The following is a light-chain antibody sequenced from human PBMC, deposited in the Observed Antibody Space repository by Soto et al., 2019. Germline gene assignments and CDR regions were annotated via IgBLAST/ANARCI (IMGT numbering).Light chain of an antibody. V-gene: IGKV3-15*01. CDR1: QSVNLN. CDR3: QQYINWPRT. CDR2: GIS. J-gene: IGKJ1*01. Sequence: EIMMTQSPGTLSVSPGEGATLSCTASQSVNLNLAWYQQKPGQAPRLLIYGISTRATGIPTRFSGSGAGTEFTLTISSLQSEDFAVYYCQQYINWPRTFGQGTKVEI.